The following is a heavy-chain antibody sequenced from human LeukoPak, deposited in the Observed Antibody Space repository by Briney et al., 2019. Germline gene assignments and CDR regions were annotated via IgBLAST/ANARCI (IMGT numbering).Heavy chain of an antibody. CDR3: AKDGYSSGWGVSLYYYYYYMDV. V-gene: IGHV3-23*01. D-gene: IGHD6-19*01. Sequence: GGSLRLSCAASGFTFSSYGMSWVRQAPGKGLEWVSAISGSGSNTYYADSVKGRFTISRDNSKNTLYLQMNSLRAEDTAVYYCAKDGYSSGWGVSLYYYYYYMDVWGKGTTVTVSS. CDR2: ISGSGSNT. J-gene: IGHJ6*03. CDR1: GFTFSSYG.